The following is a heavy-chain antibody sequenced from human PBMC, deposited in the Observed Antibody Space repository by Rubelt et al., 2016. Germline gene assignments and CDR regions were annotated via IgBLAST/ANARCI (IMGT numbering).Heavy chain of an antibody. D-gene: IGHD1-7*01. CDR1: GYIFKSDV. J-gene: IGHJ4*02. CDR3: ARSPGHRTGTRFDY. CDR2: ISSSSSTI. V-gene: IGHV3-48*01. Sequence: EEQLVESGGNLVQRGGSLRLSCVGSGYIFKSDVMSWVRQAPGKGLEWVSYISSSSSTIYYADSVKGRFTISRDNAKKSLYLQRNSLRADDTAVYYCARSPGHRTGTRFDYWGQGTLVTVSS.